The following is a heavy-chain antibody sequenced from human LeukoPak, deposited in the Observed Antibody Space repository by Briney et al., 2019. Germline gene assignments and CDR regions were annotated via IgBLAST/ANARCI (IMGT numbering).Heavy chain of an antibody. CDR2: ISSGSTYI. CDR1: GFTFSTNS. Sequence: PGRSLRLSCAASGFTFSTNSMNWVRKSPGKGLEWVSSISSGSTYIYYADSVKGRFTIARDSAKNSPYLQMNSLRVADTAVYYCAKPVAGDRYFDLWGQGTLVTVSS. D-gene: IGHD3-16*01. CDR3: AKPVAGDRYFDL. V-gene: IGHV3-21*01. J-gene: IGHJ4*02.